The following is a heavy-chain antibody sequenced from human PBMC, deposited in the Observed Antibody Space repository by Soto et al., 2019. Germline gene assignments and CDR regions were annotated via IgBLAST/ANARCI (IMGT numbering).Heavy chain of an antibody. V-gene: IGHV5-51*01. CDR3: GSYRYYAY. D-gene: IGHD3-16*02. J-gene: IGHJ4*02. CDR2: IYPGDSDT. CDR1: GYSFTSYW. Sequence: GESLKISCKGSGYSFTSYWIGWVRQMPGKGLEWMGIIYPGDSDTRYSPSFQGQVTISADKSISTAADTAVYYCARGGYDYVWGSYRYYAYWGQGTLVTVSS.